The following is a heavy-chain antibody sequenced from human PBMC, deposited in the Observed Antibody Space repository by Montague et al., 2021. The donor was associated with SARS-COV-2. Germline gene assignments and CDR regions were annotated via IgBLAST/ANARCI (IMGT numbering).Heavy chain of an antibody. J-gene: IGHJ6*02. CDR1: GGSISSSSYY. CDR3: ARDTRIAMLVVGTRYGLGV. D-gene: IGHD3-22*01. CDR2: IYYTGSA. V-gene: IGHV4-39*07. Sequence: SETLSLTCTVSGGSISSSSYYWGWIRQPPGKGLEWIGSIYYTGSAYYNPSLKSRVTISVDTSKNQFSLKLSSVTAADTAVYYCARDTRIAMLVVGTRYGLGVWGQGTTVTVSS.